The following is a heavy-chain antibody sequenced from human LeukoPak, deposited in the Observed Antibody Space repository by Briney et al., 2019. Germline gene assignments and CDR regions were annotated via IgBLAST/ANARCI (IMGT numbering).Heavy chain of an antibody. CDR3: AKEGIGSTATFFDY. Sequence: GGSPRLSCAASGFTFNTYAMNWVRQAPGKGLEWVSSISASGDATYYADSVKGRFTISRDNSKNAVYLQMNSLSAEDTAVYYCAKEGIGSTATFFDYWGQGILVTVSS. CDR2: ISASGDAT. CDR1: GFTFNTYA. V-gene: IGHV3-23*01. J-gene: IGHJ4*02. D-gene: IGHD2-15*01.